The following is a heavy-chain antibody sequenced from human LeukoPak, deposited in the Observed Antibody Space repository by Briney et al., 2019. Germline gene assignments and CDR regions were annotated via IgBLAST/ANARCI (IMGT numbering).Heavy chain of an antibody. D-gene: IGHD3-22*01. J-gene: IGHJ3*02. CDR3: ARVVHPYDYESSGLTYDAFDI. V-gene: IGHV7-4-1*02. CDR2: INTNTGNP. CDR1: GYTFASYG. Sequence: GASVKVSCKASGYTFASYGISWVRQAPGQGLEWLGWINTNTGNPTYAQGFTGRFVFSLDTSVDTAYLQISSLKAEDTAVYYCARVVHPYDYESSGLTYDAFDIWGQGTMVTVSS.